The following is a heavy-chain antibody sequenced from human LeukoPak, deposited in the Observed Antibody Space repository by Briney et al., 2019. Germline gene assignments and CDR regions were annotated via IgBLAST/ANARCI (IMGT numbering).Heavy chain of an antibody. CDR2: IHPGDSDT. J-gene: IGHJ5*02. D-gene: IGHD2-15*01. V-gene: IGHV5-51*01. CDR3: ARSQGYCSGGSCLQGDWFDP. CDR1: GYSFTNYW. Sequence: GESLKISCKGSGYSFTNYWIGWVRQMPGKGLEWMGLIHPGDSDTRYSPSFQGQVTISADKSISTTYLQWSSLKASDTAMYYCARSQGYCSGGSCLQGDWFDPWGRGTLVTVSS.